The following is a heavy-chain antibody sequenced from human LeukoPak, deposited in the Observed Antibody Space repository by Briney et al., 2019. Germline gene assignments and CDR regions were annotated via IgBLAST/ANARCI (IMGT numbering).Heavy chain of an antibody. CDR1: GFTFSSYA. J-gene: IGHJ3*02. D-gene: IGHD3-3*01. Sequence: GGSLRLSCAASGFTFSSYAMSWVRQAPGKGLEWDSAISGSGGSTYYADSVKGRFTISRDNSKNTLFLQMNSLRAEDTAVYYCAKADNFFYAFHIWGQGTMVTVSS. CDR3: AKADNFFYAFHI. CDR2: ISGSGGST. V-gene: IGHV3-23*01.